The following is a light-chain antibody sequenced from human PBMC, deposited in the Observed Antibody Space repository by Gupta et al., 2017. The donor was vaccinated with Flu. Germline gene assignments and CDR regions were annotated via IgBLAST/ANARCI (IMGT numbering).Light chain of an antibody. CDR1: QSVSSR. CDR3: QQYNNWPPSWT. Sequence: EIVMTQSTATLSVSPGERATLSCRASQSVSSRLAWYQQRPGQAPRLLIYGASTRATGVPARFSGSGAGTEFTLTISSLQSEDFAVYYCQQYNNWPPSWTFGQGTXVEIK. CDR2: GAS. J-gene: IGKJ1*01. V-gene: IGKV3-15*01.